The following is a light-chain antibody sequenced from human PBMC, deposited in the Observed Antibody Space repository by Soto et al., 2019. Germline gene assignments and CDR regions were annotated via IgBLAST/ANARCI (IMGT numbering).Light chain of an antibody. CDR2: DAS. J-gene: IGKJ1*01. CDR1: QSISTW. V-gene: IGKV1-5*01. Sequence: DIQMTQSPSTLSASIGDTVTVACRASQSISTWLAWYQQKPGKAPKLLIYDASNLESGVPSRFSGSGSGTEFTLTISSLQPDDFATYYCQQYSSYWAFGQGTRWIS. CDR3: QQYSSYWA.